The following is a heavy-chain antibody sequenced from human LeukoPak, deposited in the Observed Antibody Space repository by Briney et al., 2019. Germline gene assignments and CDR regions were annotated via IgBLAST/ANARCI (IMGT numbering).Heavy chain of an antibody. CDR1: GFIFDDYT. Sequence: GGSLRLSCAASGFIFDDYTMHRVRQAPGKNLEWVSLITWDGSSTDYSDSVKGRFTISRDNNKNSLFLQMNGLRTEDSAFYYCATGSTSSYYHFDYWGRGTLVTVSS. CDR3: ATGSTSSYYHFDY. V-gene: IGHV3-43*01. J-gene: IGHJ4*02. CDR2: ITWDGSST. D-gene: IGHD1-26*01.